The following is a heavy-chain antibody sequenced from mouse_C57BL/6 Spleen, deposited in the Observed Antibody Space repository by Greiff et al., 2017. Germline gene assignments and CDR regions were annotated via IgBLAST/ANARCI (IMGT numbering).Heavy chain of an antibody. CDR2: IDPSDSET. V-gene: IGHV1-52*01. J-gene: IGHJ2*01. CDR3: ARSGLGRPYFDY. D-gene: IGHD4-1*01. CDR1: GYTFTSYW. Sequence: QVQLQQPGAELVRPGSSVKLSCKASGYTFTSYWMHWVKQRPIQGLEWIGNIDPSDSETHYNQKFKDKATLTVDKSSSTAYMQLSSLTSEDSAVYYGARSGLGRPYFDYWGQGTTLTVSS.